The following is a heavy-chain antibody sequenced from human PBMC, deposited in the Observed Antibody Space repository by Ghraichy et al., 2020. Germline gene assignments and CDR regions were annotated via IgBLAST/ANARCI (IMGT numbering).Heavy chain of an antibody. D-gene: IGHD3-22*01. CDR2: ISSSSSTI. CDR1: GFTFSSYS. Sequence: GGSLRLSCAASGFTFSSYSMNWVRQAPGKGLEWVSYISSSSSTIYYADSVKGRFTISRDNAKNSLYLQMNSLRDEDTAVYYCARDRVGYDSNYYYYYGMDVWGQGTTVTVSS. V-gene: IGHV3-48*02. CDR3: ARDRVGYDSNYYYYYGMDV. J-gene: IGHJ6*02.